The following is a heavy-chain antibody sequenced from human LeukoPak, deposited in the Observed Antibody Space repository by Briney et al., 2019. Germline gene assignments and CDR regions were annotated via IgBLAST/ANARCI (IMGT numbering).Heavy chain of an antibody. D-gene: IGHD1-1*01. V-gene: IGHV1-46*01. Sequence: ASVKVSCNASGYTFTSYYMHWVRQAPGQGLEWMGIINPSGGSTSYAQKFQGRVTMTRDMSTSTVYMELSSLRSEDTAVYYCARDRGELERREPFDYWGQGTLVTVSS. J-gene: IGHJ4*02. CDR2: INPSGGST. CDR1: GYTFTSYY. CDR3: ARDRGELERREPFDY.